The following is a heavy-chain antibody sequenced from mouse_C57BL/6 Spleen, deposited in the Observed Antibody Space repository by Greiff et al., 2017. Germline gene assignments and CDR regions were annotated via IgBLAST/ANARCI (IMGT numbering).Heavy chain of an antibody. CDR2: ISSGSSTI. J-gene: IGHJ1*03. CDR3: ARRYYYGSSYWYFDV. Sequence: EVKLVESGGGLVKPGGSLKLSCAASGFTFSDYGMHWVRQAPEKGLEWVAYISSGSSTIYYADPVKGRFTISRDNAKNTLFLQMTSLRSEDTAMYYCARRYYYGSSYWYFDVWGTGTTVTVSS. CDR1: GFTFSDYG. V-gene: IGHV5-17*01. D-gene: IGHD1-1*01.